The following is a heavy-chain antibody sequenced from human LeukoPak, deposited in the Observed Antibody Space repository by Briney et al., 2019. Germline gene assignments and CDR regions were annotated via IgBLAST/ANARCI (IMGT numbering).Heavy chain of an antibody. Sequence: ASVKVSCKASGSIFSDYYMHWVRQVPGRGFEWMGCISRRSGATKIAQKFQGRVTLTRDISISTAYMELTNLASDDTAVYYCVSWAGGNSDVASFDFWGQGTLVLVSS. CDR3: VSWAGGNSDVASFDF. CDR1: GSIFSDYY. CDR2: ISRRSGAT. V-gene: IGHV1-2*02. D-gene: IGHD2-21*01. J-gene: IGHJ4*02.